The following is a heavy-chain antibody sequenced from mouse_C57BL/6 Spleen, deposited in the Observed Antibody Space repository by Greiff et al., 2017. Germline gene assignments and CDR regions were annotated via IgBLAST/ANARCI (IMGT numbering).Heavy chain of an antibody. Sequence: QQSCKASGYTFTSYWMHWVKQRPGQGLEWIGEIDPSDSYTNYNQKFKGKSTLTVDKSSSTAYMQLSSLTSEDSAVYYCARSRLLHAMDYWGQGTSVTVSS. D-gene: IGHD2-3*01. CDR3: ARSRLLHAMDY. CDR2: IDPSDSYT. CDR1: GYTFTSYW. J-gene: IGHJ4*01. V-gene: IGHV1-69*01.